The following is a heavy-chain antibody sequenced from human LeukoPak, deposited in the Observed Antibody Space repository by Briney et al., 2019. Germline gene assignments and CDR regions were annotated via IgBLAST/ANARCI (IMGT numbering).Heavy chain of an antibody. Sequence: QPGGSLRLSCAASGFTFSSYWIHWVRQAPGKGLVWVSRINSDGSSTSYADSVKGRFTISRDNAKNTLSLQMNSLRAEDTAVYYCARGKTPAVTTPFDYWGQGTLVTVSS. D-gene: IGHD4-17*01. CDR3: ARGKTPAVTTPFDY. V-gene: IGHV3-74*01. CDR2: INSDGSST. J-gene: IGHJ4*02. CDR1: GFTFSSYW.